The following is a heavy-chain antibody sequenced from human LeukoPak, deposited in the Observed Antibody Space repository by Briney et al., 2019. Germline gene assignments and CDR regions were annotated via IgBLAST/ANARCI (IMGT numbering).Heavy chain of an antibody. D-gene: IGHD1-26*01. J-gene: IGHJ3*02. CDR1: GGSISSYF. V-gene: IGHV4-59*01. CDR3: ASPSLRGSNAFDI. Sequence: PSETLSLTCTVSGGSISSYFWNWIRQPPGKGLEWIGYIYYSGSTNYNPSLKSRVTISVDTSKNQFSLKLSSVTAADTAVYYCASPSLRGSNAFDIWGQGTMVTVSS. CDR2: IYYSGST.